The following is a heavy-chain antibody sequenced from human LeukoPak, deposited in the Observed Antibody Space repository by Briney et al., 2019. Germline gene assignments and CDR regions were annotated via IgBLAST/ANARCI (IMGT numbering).Heavy chain of an antibody. D-gene: IGHD6-19*01. CDR3: SSGRDIAVAGPGGYFDY. CDR2: MSPGGGNI. Sequence: GRSLRLSCAASGFSFSDYHMNWIRQAPGKGLEWISYMSPGGGNIYFADSVKGRFTLSRDNAKHSLDLQMNSLTAEDTAVYYCSSGRDIAVAGPGGYFDYWGQGTLVTVSS. CDR1: GFSFSDYH. J-gene: IGHJ4*02. V-gene: IGHV3-11*01.